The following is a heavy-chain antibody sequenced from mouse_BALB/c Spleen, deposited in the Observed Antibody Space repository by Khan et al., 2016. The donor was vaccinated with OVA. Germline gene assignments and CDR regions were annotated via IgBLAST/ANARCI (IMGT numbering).Heavy chain of an antibody. Sequence: QVQLQQSGAELARPGASVKMSCKASGYTFTSYTIHWIKKRPGQGLEWIGYINPSNGYTNYNQKFKDKATLTTDKSSTTADLQRSGLKSGDSAVYNCVRDGAYHRNDGWFAYWGQGTLVTVSA. V-gene: IGHV1-4*01. J-gene: IGHJ3*01. CDR3: VRDGAYHRNDGWFAY. CDR1: GYTFTSYT. CDR2: INPSNGYT. D-gene: IGHD2-14*01.